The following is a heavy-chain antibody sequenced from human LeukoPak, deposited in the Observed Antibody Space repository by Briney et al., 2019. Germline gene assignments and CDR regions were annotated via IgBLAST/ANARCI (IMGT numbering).Heavy chain of an antibody. D-gene: IGHD6-13*01. V-gene: IGHV1-2*02. J-gene: IGHJ3*02. CDR1: GYTFTGYY. CDR3: ARLSSSWTGAFDI. Sequence: GASVTVSCKASGYTFTGYYMHWVRQAPGQGLEWMGWINPNSGGTNYAQKFQGRVTMTRATSISTAYMELSRLRSDDTAVYYCARLSSSWTGAFDIWGQGTMVTVSS. CDR2: INPNSGGT.